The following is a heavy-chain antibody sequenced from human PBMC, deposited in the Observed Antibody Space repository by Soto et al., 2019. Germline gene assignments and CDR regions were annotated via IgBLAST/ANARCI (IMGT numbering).Heavy chain of an antibody. CDR2: IWYDGSNK. J-gene: IGHJ4*02. V-gene: IGHV3-33*01. CDR1: GFAFYGYA. D-gene: IGHD3-9*01. Sequence: QVQLVESGGGVVQPGGSLRLSCSASGFAFYGYAMHWVRQAPGKGLELVAVIWYDGSNKFYKESVKGRFTISRDNSKNTLYLQMNSLRAEDTAIYYCARDRTIRSVEYWGQGTQVTVSS. CDR3: ARDRTIRSVEY.